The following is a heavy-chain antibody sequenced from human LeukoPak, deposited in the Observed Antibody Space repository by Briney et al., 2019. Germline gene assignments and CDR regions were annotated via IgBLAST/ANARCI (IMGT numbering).Heavy chain of an antibody. CDR3: AKGPLWFGEPLCDY. CDR2: IRYDGSDK. CDR1: GFTFSSYG. Sequence: GGSLRLSCAPSGFTFSSYGMHWVRQAPGKGLEWVAFIRYDGSDKHYADSVQGRFTISRDNSRDTLYLQMNSLRAEDTAVYYCAKGPLWFGEPLCDYWGQGTLVTVSS. J-gene: IGHJ4*02. D-gene: IGHD3-10*01. V-gene: IGHV3-30*02.